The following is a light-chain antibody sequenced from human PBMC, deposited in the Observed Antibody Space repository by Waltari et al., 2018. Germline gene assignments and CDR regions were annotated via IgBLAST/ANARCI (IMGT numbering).Light chain of an antibody. CDR2: DAS. J-gene: IGKJ4*01. CDR3: QQYDILPLT. Sequence: DIQMTQSPSSLSASVGDRVTITCQASQDIRKFLNWFQQKPGTAPKVVIYDASNLEKGVPSRFSGSGSGTRFTLTISSLQPDDFATDYCQQYDILPLTFGGGTRVE. V-gene: IGKV1-33*01. CDR1: QDIRKF.